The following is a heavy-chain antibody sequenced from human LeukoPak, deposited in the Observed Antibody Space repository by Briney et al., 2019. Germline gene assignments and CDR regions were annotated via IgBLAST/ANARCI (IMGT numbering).Heavy chain of an antibody. D-gene: IGHD6-13*01. CDR2: IYTSGST. V-gene: IGHV4-61*02. Sequence: SQTLSLTCTVSGGSISSGSYDWSWIRQPAGKGLEWVGRIYTSGSTNYNPSLKSRVTISVDTSKNQFSLKLSSVTAADTAVYYCARESFMYSSSWYVSYWGRGTLVTVSS. CDR3: ARESFMYSSSWYVSY. CDR1: GGSISSGSYD. J-gene: IGHJ4*02.